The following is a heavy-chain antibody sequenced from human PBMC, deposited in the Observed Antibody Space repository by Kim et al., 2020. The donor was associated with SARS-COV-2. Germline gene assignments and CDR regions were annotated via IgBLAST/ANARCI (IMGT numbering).Heavy chain of an antibody. V-gene: IGHV3-21*01. CDR2: ISTGSTYV. CDR3: ARDSHYSANSGYYPDY. Sequence: GGSLRLSCAASGFSFSSYSMNWVRQAPGKGLEWVASISTGSTYVFYADSVKGRFTISRDNAKNSLYIQMNSLRAGDTAVYYCARDSHYSANSGYYPDYWG. D-gene: IGHD3-22*01. CDR1: GFSFSSYS. J-gene: IGHJ4*01.